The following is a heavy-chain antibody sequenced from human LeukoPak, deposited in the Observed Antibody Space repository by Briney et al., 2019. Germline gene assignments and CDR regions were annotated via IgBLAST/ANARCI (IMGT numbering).Heavy chain of an antibody. CDR1: GFTFSDYY. V-gene: IGHV3-7*01. J-gene: IGHJ4*02. Sequence: PGGSLRLSCAASGFTFSDYYMSWIRQAPGKGLEWVANINQDGSQKYYVDSVKGRFTISRDNAKSSLYLEMSGLRAEDTAVYYCADPPSDYWGQGTLVAVSS. CDR2: INQDGSQK. CDR3: ADPPSDY.